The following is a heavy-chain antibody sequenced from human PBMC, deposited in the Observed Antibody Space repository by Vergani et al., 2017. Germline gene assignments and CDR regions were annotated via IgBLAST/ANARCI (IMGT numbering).Heavy chain of an antibody. J-gene: IGHJ6*02. Sequence: EVQLLESGGGLVQPGGSLRLSCAASGFTFSSYAMSWVRQAPGKGLEWVSAISGSGGSTYYADSVKGRFTISRDNSKNSLYLQMNSLRAEDTALYYCAKDMGTTVTTYHYGMDVWGQGTTVTVSS. CDR1: GFTFSSYA. CDR3: AKDMGTTVTTYHYGMDV. D-gene: IGHD4-17*01. V-gene: IGHV3-23*01. CDR2: ISGSGGST.